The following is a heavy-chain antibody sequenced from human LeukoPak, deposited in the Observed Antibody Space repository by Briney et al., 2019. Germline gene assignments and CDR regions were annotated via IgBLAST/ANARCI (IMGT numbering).Heavy chain of an antibody. D-gene: IGHD6-19*01. CDR2: IYYSGST. V-gene: IGHV4-59*12. J-gene: IGHJ1*01. CDR3: ARVSIAAAVAGTEYFQH. CDR1: GGSISSYY. Sequence: PSETLSLTCTVSGGSISSYYWSWIRQPPGKGLEWIGYIYYSGSTYHNPSLKSRVTISVDTSKNQFSLKLSSVTAADTAVYYCARVSIAAAVAGTEYFQHWGQGTLVTVSS.